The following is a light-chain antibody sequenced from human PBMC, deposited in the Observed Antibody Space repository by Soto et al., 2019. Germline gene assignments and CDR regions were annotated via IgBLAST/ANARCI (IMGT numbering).Light chain of an antibody. CDR1: SSNIGAGYD. CDR3: QSYDSSFLVV. J-gene: IGLJ2*01. CDR2: GNS. Sequence: QSVLTQPPSVSGAPGQSVTISCTGSSSNIGAGYDVHWYQQLPGTAPKLLIYGNSNRPSGVPDRFSGSKSGTSASLAITGLQAEDEADYYCQSYDSSFLVVFGGGTKLTVL. V-gene: IGLV1-40*01.